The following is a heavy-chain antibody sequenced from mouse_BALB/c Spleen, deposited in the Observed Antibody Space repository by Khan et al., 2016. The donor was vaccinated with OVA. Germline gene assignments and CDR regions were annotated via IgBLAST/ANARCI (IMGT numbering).Heavy chain of an antibody. V-gene: IGHV9-2-1*01. CDR3: AASFLLDFDV. D-gene: IGHD6-1*01. Sequence: QIQLVQSGPELKKPGETVKISCKASGYTFTDYSMHWVKQAPGKGLKWMGWINTETGEPTYADDFKGRFAFSLETSASTAYLQINNLKNEDTATYFCAASFLLDFDVWGAGTTVTVSS. CDR2: INTETGEP. CDR1: GYTFTDYS. J-gene: IGHJ1*01.